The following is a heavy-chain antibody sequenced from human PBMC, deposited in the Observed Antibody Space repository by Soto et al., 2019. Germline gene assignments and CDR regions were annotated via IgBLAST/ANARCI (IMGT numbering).Heavy chain of an antibody. V-gene: IGHV3-30*18. J-gene: IGHJ6*02. CDR2: ISYDGSNK. D-gene: IGHD2-2*02. CDR3: AKDIVVPAAIRGYYYYYGMDV. CDR1: GFTFSSYG. Sequence: PGGSLRLSCAASGFTFSSYGMHWVRQAPGKGLEWVAVISYDGSNKYYADSVKGRFTISRDNSKNTLYLQMNSLRAEDTAVYYCAKDIVVPAAIRGYYYYYGMDVWGQGTTVTVS.